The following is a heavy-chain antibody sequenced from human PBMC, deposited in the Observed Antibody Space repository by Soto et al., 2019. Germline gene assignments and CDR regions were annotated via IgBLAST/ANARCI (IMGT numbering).Heavy chain of an antibody. J-gene: IGHJ6*02. D-gene: IGHD1-26*01. CDR1: GFTFSSYG. V-gene: IGHV3-33*01. Sequence: PGGSLRLSCAASGFTFSSYGMHWVRQAPGKGLEWVAVIWYDGSNKYYADSVKGRFTISRDNSKNTLYLQMNSLRAEDTAVYYCARDRGVTQGPRSKLYYYYGMDVRGQGTTVTVSS. CDR3: ARDRGVTQGPRSKLYYYYGMDV. CDR2: IWYDGSNK.